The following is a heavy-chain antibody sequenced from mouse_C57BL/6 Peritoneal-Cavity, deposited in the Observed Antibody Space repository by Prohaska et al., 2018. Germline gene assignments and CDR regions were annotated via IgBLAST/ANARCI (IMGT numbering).Heavy chain of an antibody. J-gene: IGHJ4*01. CDR1: GFSLTIYG. CDR3: ARNRDYSNYVHAMDY. CDR2: IWSGGST. D-gene: IGHD2-5*01. Sequence: QVQLKQSGPGLVQPSQSLSITCPVSGFSLTIYGVHWVRQSPGTGLEWMGVIWSGGSTDYNAAFISRLSISKDNSKSQVFFKMNSLQADDTAIYYCARNRDYSNYVHAMDYWGQGTSVTVSS. V-gene: IGHV2-2*01.